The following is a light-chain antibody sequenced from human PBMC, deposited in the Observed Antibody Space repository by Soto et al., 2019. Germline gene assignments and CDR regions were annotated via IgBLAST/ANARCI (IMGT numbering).Light chain of an antibody. CDR2: DVT. CDR1: NSDIGGYNY. V-gene: IGLV2-11*01. CDR3: CSYAGSPYF. J-gene: IGLJ1*01. Sequence: QSALTQPRSVSGSPGQSVTISCTGTNSDIGGYNYVSWYQQHPGKAPKLMIFDVTKRPSGVPDRFSGSKSGNTASLTISGLQAEDEADYYCCSYAGSPYFFGTGTKLTVL.